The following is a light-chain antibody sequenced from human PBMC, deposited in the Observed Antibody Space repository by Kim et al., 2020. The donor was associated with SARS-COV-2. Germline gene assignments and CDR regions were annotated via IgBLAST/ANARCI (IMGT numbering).Light chain of an antibody. J-gene: IGLJ3*02. CDR3: QSFDSSTHSWV. CDR1: SGSIASND. CDR2: END. Sequence: TGTISCTRSSGSIASNDVQWYQQRPGSAPTTMIYENDRRPSGVPDRFSGSLDSSSNSASLTISGLKTEDEADYSCQSFDSSTHSWVFGGGTQLTVL. V-gene: IGLV6-57*03.